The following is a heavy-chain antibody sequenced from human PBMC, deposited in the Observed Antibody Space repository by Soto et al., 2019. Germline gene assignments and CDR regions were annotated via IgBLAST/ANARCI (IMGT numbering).Heavy chain of an antibody. D-gene: IGHD2-2*01. CDR2: ISGSGGST. CDR3: AKGSTSLGRVIQSDLDY. CDR1: GFTFSSYA. J-gene: IGHJ4*02. V-gene: IGHV3-23*01. Sequence: GGSLRLSCAASGFTFSSYAMSWVRQAPGKGLEWVSAISGSGGSTYYADSVKGRFTISRDNSKNTLYLQMNSLRAEDTAVYYCAKGSTSLGRVIQSDLDYWGQGTLVTVSS.